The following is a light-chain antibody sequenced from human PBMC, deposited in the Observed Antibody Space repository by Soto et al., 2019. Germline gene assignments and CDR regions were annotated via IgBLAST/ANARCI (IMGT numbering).Light chain of an antibody. V-gene: IGLV2-23*02. CDR3: CSYAGSSTFVV. J-gene: IGLJ1*01. Sequence: QSALTHPASVSGSPGQSITISCTGTSSDVGSYNLVSWYQQHPGQAPKLMIYETSKRPSGVSNRFSGSKSGNTASLTISGLEAEDEDDYYCCSYAGSSTFVVFGTGTKLTVL. CDR2: ETS. CDR1: SSDVGSYNL.